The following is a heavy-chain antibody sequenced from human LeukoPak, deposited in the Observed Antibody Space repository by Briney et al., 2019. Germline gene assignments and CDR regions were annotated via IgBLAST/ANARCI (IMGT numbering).Heavy chain of an antibody. Sequence: SETLSLTCTVSGASFNIYYWSWIRQPPGKGLEWIGYIYYSGSTNYNPSLKSRVTISVDTSKNQFPLKLRSVTAADTAVYYCARGGFSGGILRYFDLWGRGILVTVSS. CDR3: ARGGFSGGILRYFDL. D-gene: IGHD2-15*01. V-gene: IGHV4-59*01. CDR2: IYYSGST. J-gene: IGHJ2*01. CDR1: GASFNIYY.